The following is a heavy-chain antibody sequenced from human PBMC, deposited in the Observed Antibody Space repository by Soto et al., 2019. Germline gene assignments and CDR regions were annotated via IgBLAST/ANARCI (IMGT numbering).Heavy chain of an antibody. CDR2: ISYDGSNK. CDR3: ARDQVVVTAPLFDY. V-gene: IGHV3-30-3*01. J-gene: IGHJ4*02. Sequence: PGGSLRLSCAASGFTFRSYAMHWVRQAPGKGLEWVALISYDGSNKYYADSVKGRFTISRDNSKNTLYLQLNSLRAEDTALYYCARDQVVVTAPLFDYWGQGTLVTVSS. D-gene: IGHD2-21*02. CDR1: GFTFRSYA.